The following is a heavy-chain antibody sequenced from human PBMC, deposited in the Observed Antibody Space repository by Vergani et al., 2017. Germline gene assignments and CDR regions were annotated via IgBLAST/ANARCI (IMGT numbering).Heavy chain of an antibody. J-gene: IGHJ6*03. CDR1: GFTVSSNY. Sequence: EVQVVETGGGLVQPGGSLRLSCAASGFTVSSNYMSWVRQAPGKGLEWVSVIYSGGSTYYADSVKGRFIISRDNSKNTLYLQMNSLRAEDTAVYYCARQKDYYMDVWGKGATVTVS. CDR2: IYSGGST. V-gene: IGHV3-66*04. CDR3: ARQKDYYMDV.